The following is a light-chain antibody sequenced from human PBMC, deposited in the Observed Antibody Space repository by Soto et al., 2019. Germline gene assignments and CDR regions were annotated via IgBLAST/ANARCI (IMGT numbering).Light chain of an antibody. J-gene: IGLJ1*01. CDR2: DVT. CDR3: SSYTKTSTRGV. V-gene: IGLV2-14*03. Sequence: QSVLTQPASVSGSPGQSITISCTGTSRDVGGYNFVSWYQQHPGKPPKLIIFDVTDRPSGVSNRFSGSKSGNTASLTISGPRAEDEADYYCSSYTKTSTRGVFGTGTKVTVL. CDR1: SRDVGGYNF.